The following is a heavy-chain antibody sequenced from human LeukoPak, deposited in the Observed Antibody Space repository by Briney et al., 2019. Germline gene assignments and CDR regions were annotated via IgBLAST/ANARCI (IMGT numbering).Heavy chain of an antibody. J-gene: IGHJ4*02. D-gene: IGHD2-2*01. V-gene: IGHV1-69*05. Sequence: SVKVSCKASGGTFSSYAISWVRQAPGQGLEWMGRIVPIFGTANYAQKFQGRVTITTDESTSTAYMELSSLRSEDTAVYYCARDQGYCTSASCSIDYWGQGTLVTVSS. CDR1: GGTFSSYA. CDR3: ARDQGYCTSASCSIDY. CDR2: IVPIFGTA.